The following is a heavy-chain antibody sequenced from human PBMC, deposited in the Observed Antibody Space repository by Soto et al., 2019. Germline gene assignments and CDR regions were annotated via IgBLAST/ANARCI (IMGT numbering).Heavy chain of an antibody. CDR2: INSDGTNV. V-gene: IGHV3-74*01. Sequence: GGSLRLSCAASGFSFSDYWMNWVRLAPGKGLVWVSHINSDGTNVDYADSVKGRFTISRDNAKNTLFLQMSGLRAEDTALYYCARGGGYSSAPFDPWGQGSLVTVSS. J-gene: IGHJ5*02. CDR1: GFSFSDYW. D-gene: IGHD5-18*01. CDR3: ARGGGYSSAPFDP.